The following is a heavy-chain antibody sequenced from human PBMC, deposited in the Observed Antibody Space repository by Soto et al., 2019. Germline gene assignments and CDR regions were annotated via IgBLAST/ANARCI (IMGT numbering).Heavy chain of an antibody. D-gene: IGHD2-2*01. CDR1: GFTFSSYA. V-gene: IGHV3-23*01. Sequence: EVQLLESGGGLVQPGGSLRLSCAASGFTFSSYAMSWIRQAPGKGLEWVSAISGSGGSTYYADSVKGRFTISRDNSKNTLYLQMNSLRAEDTAVYYCAKGTLPATALNYWGQGTLVTVSS. CDR3: AKGTLPATALNY. CDR2: ISGSGGST. J-gene: IGHJ4*02.